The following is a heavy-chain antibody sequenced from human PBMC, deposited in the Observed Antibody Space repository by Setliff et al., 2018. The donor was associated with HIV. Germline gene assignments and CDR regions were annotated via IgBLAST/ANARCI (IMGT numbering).Heavy chain of an antibody. J-gene: IGHJ4*02. Sequence: VASVKVSCKASGYTFTSYGISWVRQAPGQGLEWMGWISAYNGNTNYAQKLQGRVTMTTDTSTSTAYMELRSLRSDDTAVYYCASGCLIGGSGPCRNFEFWGQGTLVTVSS. CDR1: GYTFTSYG. D-gene: IGHD3-9*01. CDR2: ISAYNGNT. CDR3: ASGCLIGGSGPCRNFEF. V-gene: IGHV1-18*01.